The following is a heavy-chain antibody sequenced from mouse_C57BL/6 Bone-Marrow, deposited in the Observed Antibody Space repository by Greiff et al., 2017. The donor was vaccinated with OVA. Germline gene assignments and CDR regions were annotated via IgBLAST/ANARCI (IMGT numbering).Heavy chain of an antibody. CDR2: IYPGSGST. CDR3: ARYPTYYYVSIYSMDY. Sequence: QVQLQQPGAELVKPGASVKMSCKASGYTFTSYWITWVKQRPGQGLEWIGDIYPGSGSTNYNEKFKSKATLTVDTSSSTAYMQLSSLTSEDSAVYYCARYPTYYYVSIYSMDYWGQGTSVTVSS. V-gene: IGHV1-55*01. J-gene: IGHJ4*01. CDR1: GYTFTSYW. D-gene: IGHD1-1*01.